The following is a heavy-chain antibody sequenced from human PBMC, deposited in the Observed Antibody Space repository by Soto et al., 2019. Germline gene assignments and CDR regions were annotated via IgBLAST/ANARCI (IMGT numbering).Heavy chain of an antibody. CDR1: GGSISSGGYS. CDR3: ARDRAAAGTPFDY. Sequence: SETLSLTCAVSGGSISSGGYSWSWIRQPPGKGLEWIGYIYHSGSTYYNPSLKSRVTISVDKSKNQFSLKLSSVTAADTAVYYCARDRAAAGTPFDYWGQGTLVTVSS. V-gene: IGHV4-30-2*01. J-gene: IGHJ4*02. D-gene: IGHD6-13*01. CDR2: IYHSGST.